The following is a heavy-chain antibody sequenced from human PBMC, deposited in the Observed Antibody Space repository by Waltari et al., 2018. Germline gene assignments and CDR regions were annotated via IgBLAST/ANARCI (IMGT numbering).Heavy chain of an antibody. CDR1: GYYISSGYY. CDR3: ARGTVVAATPADY. J-gene: IGHJ4*02. CDR2: IYHSGST. V-gene: IGHV4-38-2*01. Sequence: QVQLQESGPGLVKPSENLSLTCAVSGYYISSGYYWDWLRQTPGKGLEWIGSIYHSGSTYYNPSLKSRVTISVDTSKNQFSLKLSSVTAADTAVYYCARGTVVAATPADYWGQGTLVTVSS. D-gene: IGHD2-15*01.